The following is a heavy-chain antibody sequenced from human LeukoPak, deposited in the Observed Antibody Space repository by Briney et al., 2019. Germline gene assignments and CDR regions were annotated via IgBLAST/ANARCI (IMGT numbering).Heavy chain of an antibody. CDR3: ARGEYYYDSSGYGVFDY. V-gene: IGHV4-39*07. CDR1: GGSISSSSYY. J-gene: IGHJ4*02. D-gene: IGHD3-22*01. CDR2: IYYSGST. Sequence: SETLSLTCTVSGGSISSSSYYWGWIRQPPGKGLEWIGSIYYSGSTYYNPSLKSRVTISVDTSKNQFSLKLSSVTAADTAVYYCARGEYYYDSSGYGVFDYWGQGTLVTVSS.